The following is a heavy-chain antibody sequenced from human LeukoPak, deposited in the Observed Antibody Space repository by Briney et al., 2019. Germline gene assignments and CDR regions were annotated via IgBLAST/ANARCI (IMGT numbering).Heavy chain of an antibody. J-gene: IGHJ4*02. CDR2: FNPENGET. CDR3: VTDIRWNDGFDH. D-gene: IGHD1-1*01. Sequence: ASVKVSCKVSGYLFIDLSMHWVRQAPGKGLEWMGGFNPENGETLYAPKFLGRVSMTEDASADTAYMEMSSLTTEDTAVYYCVTDIRWNDGFDHWGQGVLVSVSS. CDR1: GYLFIDLS. V-gene: IGHV1-24*01.